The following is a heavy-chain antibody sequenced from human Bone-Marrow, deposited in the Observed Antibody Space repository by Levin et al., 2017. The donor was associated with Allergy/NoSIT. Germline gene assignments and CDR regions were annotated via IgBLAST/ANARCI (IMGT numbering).Heavy chain of an antibody. V-gene: IGHV3-30*18. CDR3: AKGPYDTPDY. D-gene: IGHD3-9*01. CDR2: ISYDGSNK. Sequence: GGSLRLSCAASGFTFSSYGMHWVRQAPGKGLEWVAVISYDGSNKYYADSVKGRFTISRDNSKNTLYLQMNSLRAEDTAVYYCAKGPYDTPDYWGQGTLVTVSS. CDR1: GFTFSSYG. J-gene: IGHJ4*02.